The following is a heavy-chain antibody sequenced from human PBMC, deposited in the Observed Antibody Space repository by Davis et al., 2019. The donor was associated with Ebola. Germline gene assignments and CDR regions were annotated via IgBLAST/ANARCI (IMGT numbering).Heavy chain of an antibody. J-gene: IGHJ5*02. Sequence: AASVKVSCKGSGYTFTSYGISWVRQAPGQGLEWMGWISAYNGNTNYAQKLQGRVTMTTDTSTSTAYMELRSLRSDDTAVYYCARSRITIAPHNWFDPWGQGTLVTVSS. CDR2: ISAYNGNT. CDR3: ARSRITIAPHNWFDP. V-gene: IGHV1-18*01. CDR1: GYTFTSYG. D-gene: IGHD3-9*01.